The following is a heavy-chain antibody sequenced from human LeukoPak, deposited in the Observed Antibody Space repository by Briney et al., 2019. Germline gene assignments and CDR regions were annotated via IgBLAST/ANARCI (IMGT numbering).Heavy chain of an antibody. Sequence: SETLSLTCTVSGGFISSYYWSWIRQPPGKGLEWIGYIYYSGSTNYNPSLKSRVTISVDTSKNQFSLKLSSVTAADTAVYYCARDLTVGQGDPRIGAFDIWGQGTMVTVSS. CDR3: ARDLTVGQGDPRIGAFDI. V-gene: IGHV4-59*01. D-gene: IGHD2-21*02. CDR2: IYYSGST. J-gene: IGHJ3*02. CDR1: GGFISSYY.